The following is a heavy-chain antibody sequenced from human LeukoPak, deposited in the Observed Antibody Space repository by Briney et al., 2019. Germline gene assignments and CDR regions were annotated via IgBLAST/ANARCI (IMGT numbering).Heavy chain of an antibody. V-gene: IGHV3-33*01. CDR1: GFSFSSYG. J-gene: IGHJ4*02. Sequence: PGGSLRLSCAAIGFSFSSYGMHWVRQAPGKGLEWVAVIWYDGSNKYYADSVKGRFTISRDNSKNTLYLQMNSLSAEDTAVYYCARGYGNWGQGTLVTVSS. CDR3: ARGYGN. D-gene: IGHD3-16*01. CDR2: IWYDGSNK.